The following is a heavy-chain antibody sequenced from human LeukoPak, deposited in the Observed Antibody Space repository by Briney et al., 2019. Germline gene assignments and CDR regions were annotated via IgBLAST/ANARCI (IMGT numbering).Heavy chain of an antibody. V-gene: IGHV4-59*12. CDR1: GGSISSYY. CDR2: IYYSGST. J-gene: IGHJ4*02. D-gene: IGHD2-2*03. CDR3: ARGVDIVVVPAALGVYYFDY. Sequence: PSETLSLTCTVSGGSISSYYWSWIRQPPGKGLEWIGYIYYSGSTNYNPSLKSRVTISVDTSKNQFSLKLSSVTAADTAVYYCARGVDIVVVPAALGVYYFDYWGQGTLVTVSS.